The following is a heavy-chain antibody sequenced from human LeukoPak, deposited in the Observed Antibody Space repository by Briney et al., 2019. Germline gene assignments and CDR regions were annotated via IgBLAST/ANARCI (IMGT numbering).Heavy chain of an antibody. D-gene: IGHD6-13*01. CDR1: GFTFSSYA. CDR2: ISYDGRNT. Sequence: GGSLRLSCAASGFTFSSYAMHWVRQAPGQGLEWVAVISYDGRNTYYADSVKGRFTISRDNAKNSLYLQMNSLRAEDTAVYYCAREIAAAGTLWGQGTLVTVSS. J-gene: IGHJ4*02. V-gene: IGHV3-30*04. CDR3: AREIAAAGTL.